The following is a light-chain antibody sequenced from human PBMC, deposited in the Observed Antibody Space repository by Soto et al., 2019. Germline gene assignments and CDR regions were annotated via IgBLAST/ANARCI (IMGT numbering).Light chain of an antibody. J-gene: IGKJ4*01. Sequence: EIVLTQSPGTLSLSPGERATLSCRASQSVSSSYLAWYQQKRGQAPRLLIYGASTRAAGIPARFSGSESGTDFTLTISRLEPEDFATYFCQQASSFPLTFGGGTKVEVK. CDR2: GAS. CDR3: QQASSFPLT. V-gene: IGKV3-20*01. CDR1: QSVSSSY.